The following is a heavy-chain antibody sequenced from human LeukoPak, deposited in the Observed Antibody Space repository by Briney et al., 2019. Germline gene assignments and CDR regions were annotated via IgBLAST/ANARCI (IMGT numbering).Heavy chain of an antibody. V-gene: IGHV4-38-2*02. CDR1: GYSISSGYY. Sequence: SETLSLTCTVSGYSISSGYYWGWIRQPPGKGLEWIGSIYYSGSTYYNPSLKSRVTISVDTSKNQFSLKLSSVTAADTAVYYCARLSSSWSSPFDYWGQGTLVTVSS. D-gene: IGHD6-13*01. CDR2: IYYSGST. J-gene: IGHJ4*02. CDR3: ARLSSSWSSPFDY.